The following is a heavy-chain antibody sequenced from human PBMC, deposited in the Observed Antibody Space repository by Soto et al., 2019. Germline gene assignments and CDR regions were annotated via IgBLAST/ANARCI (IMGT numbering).Heavy chain of an antibody. V-gene: IGHV3-23*01. CDR1: AFTFINYA. CDR3: AKGGIKLCPRVWFDP. CDR2: INHNGIST. J-gene: IGHJ5*02. D-gene: IGHD1-20*01. Sequence: PGWALRLSCAGAAFTFINYAMNWARLAPGKGLQWVSAINHNGISTYYGDSVKGRFAISRDNSKNTLYLQINSLRAEDTAIYYCAKGGIKLCPRVWFDPRGQCTLVTYSS.